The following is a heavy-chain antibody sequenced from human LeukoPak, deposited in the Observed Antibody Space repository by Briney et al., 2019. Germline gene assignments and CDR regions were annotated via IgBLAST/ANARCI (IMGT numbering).Heavy chain of an antibody. CDR1: GGSVSNYY. Sequence: SETLSLTCTVSGGSVSNYYWNWIRQPAGKGLEWIGRIYTSGSTNYNPSLKSRLTMSMDTSKNQFSLRLSSVTAADTAVYYCARVYSSGFYNWFDPWGQGTLVTVSS. CDR3: ARVYSSGFYNWFDP. J-gene: IGHJ5*02. CDR2: IYTSGST. D-gene: IGHD6-19*01. V-gene: IGHV4-4*07.